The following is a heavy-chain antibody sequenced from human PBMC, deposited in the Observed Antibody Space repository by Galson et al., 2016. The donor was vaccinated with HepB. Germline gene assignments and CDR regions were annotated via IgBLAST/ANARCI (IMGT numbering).Heavy chain of an antibody. CDR1: GFSFSSHG. V-gene: IGHV3-30*18. J-gene: IGHJ4*02. D-gene: IGHD6-13*01. CDR3: AKDKGDSSSWYGGWCFDY. Sequence: SLRLSCAASGFSFSSHGMHWVRQAPGKGLEWVAVISYDGSKKHHVDSVKGRFTISRDDVKNTLYLQMNSLRAEDTAVYYCAKDKGDSSSWYGGWCFDYWGQGTPVTVSS. CDR2: ISYDGSKK.